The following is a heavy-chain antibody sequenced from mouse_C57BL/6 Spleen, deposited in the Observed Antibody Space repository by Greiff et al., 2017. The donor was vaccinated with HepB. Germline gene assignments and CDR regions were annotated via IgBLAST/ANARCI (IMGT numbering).Heavy chain of an antibody. D-gene: IGHD2-4*01. CDR2: IYPGDGDT. Sequence: QVQLKQSGAELVKPGASVKISCKASGYAFSSYWMNWVKQRPGKGLEWIGQIYPGDGDTNYNGKFKGKATLTADKSSSTAYMQLSSLTSEDSAVYFCARSDYDYGYYFDYWGQGTTLTVSS. CDR1: GYAFSSYW. J-gene: IGHJ2*01. CDR3: ARSDYDYGYYFDY. V-gene: IGHV1-80*01.